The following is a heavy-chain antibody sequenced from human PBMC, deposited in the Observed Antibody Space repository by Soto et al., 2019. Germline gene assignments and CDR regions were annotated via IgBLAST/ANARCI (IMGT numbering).Heavy chain of an antibody. CDR1: GFTFGNSA. Sequence: GASVKVSCKASGFTFGNSAVHWVRQARGQRLEWMGWILVASGGTNYAENFEERVTIARDMSTSTAYMELSSLRSEDTAVYYCARDRHITMIVVANWFDPWGQGTLVTVSS. D-gene: IGHD3-22*01. V-gene: IGHV1-58*01. CDR3: ARDRHITMIVVANWFDP. CDR2: ILVASGGT. J-gene: IGHJ5*02.